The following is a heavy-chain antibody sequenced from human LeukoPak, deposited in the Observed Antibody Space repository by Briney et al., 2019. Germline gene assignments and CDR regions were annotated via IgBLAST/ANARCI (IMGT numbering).Heavy chain of an antibody. V-gene: IGHV4-34*01. J-gene: IGHJ6*03. CDR2: INHSGST. CDR1: GGSFSGYY. CDR3: ARGFWSGYRYYYYYYMDV. Sequence: SETLSLTCAVYGGSFSGYYWSWIRQPPGKGLEWIGEINHSGSTNYNPSLKSRVTISVDTSKNQFSLKLSPVTAADTAVYYCARGFWSGYRYYYYYYMDVWGKGTTVTVSS. D-gene: IGHD3-3*01.